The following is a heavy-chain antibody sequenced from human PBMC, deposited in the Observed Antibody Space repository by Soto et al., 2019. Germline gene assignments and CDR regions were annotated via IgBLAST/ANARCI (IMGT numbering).Heavy chain of an antibody. CDR1: GGSFSGYY. CDR3: ARGRIITMVRGVISTFDY. V-gene: IGHV4-34*01. Sequence: PSETLSLTCAVYGGSFSGYYWSWIRQPPGKGLEWIGEINHSGSTNYNPSLKSRVTISVDTSKNQFSLKLSSVTAADTAVYYCARGRIITMVRGVISTFDYRGQGTLVTVSS. CDR2: INHSGST. J-gene: IGHJ4*02. D-gene: IGHD3-10*01.